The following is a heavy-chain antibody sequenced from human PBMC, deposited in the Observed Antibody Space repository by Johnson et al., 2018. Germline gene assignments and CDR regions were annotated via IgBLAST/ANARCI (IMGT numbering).Heavy chain of an antibody. J-gene: IGHJ6*02. CDR2: VHYSGVT. D-gene: IGHD5-18*01. CDR1: GDSITNYY. Sequence: QVQLQESGPRLVKPSEPLSLTCNVSGDSITNYYWTWIRQPPGQGLQWIGYVHYSGVTKCDPSLKSRVTISVNTSKNQFSPQLNSVTAADTAVYFCARIKTASYYYYGMDVWGQGTTVTVS. V-gene: IGHV4-59*08. CDR3: ARIKTASYYYYGMDV.